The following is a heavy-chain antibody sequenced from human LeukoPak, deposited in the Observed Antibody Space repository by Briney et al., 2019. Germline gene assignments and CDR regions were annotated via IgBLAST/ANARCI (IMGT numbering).Heavy chain of an antibody. CDR2: INPNSGGT. Sequence: ASVKVSCKASGYTFTGYYMHWVRQAPGQGLEWMGWINPNSGGTNYAQKFQDRVTMTRDTSISTASMELSRLGSDDTAVYYCATGYCSSTSCSYYFDYWGQGTLVTVSS. J-gene: IGHJ4*02. D-gene: IGHD2-2*01. V-gene: IGHV1-2*02. CDR3: ATGYCSSTSCSYYFDY. CDR1: GYTFTGYY.